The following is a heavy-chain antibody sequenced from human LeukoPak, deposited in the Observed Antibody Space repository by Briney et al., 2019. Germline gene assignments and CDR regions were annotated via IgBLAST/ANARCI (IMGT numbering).Heavy chain of an antibody. Sequence: GGSLRLSCAASGFTFSNAWMNWVRQAPGKGLEWVGRIKSKTDGGTTDYAAPVKGRFTISRDDSKNTLYLQMNSLKTEDTAVYYCTRTPRNYDSSGYYYVGAFDIWGQGTMVTVSS. CDR3: TRTPRNYDSSGYYYVGAFDI. CDR2: IKSKTDGGTT. J-gene: IGHJ3*02. D-gene: IGHD3-22*01. CDR1: GFTFSNAW. V-gene: IGHV3-15*07.